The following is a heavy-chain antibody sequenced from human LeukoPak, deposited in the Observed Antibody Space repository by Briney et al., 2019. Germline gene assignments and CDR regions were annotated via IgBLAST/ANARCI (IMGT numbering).Heavy chain of an antibody. CDR3: ATVVAAHAEYFQH. Sequence: ASVKVSCKVSGYTLTELSVHWVRQAPGKGLEWMGGFDPEDGETIYAQKFQGRVTMTEDTSTDTAYMELSSLRSEDTAVYYCATVVAAHAEYFQHWGQGTLVPVSS. D-gene: IGHD6-13*01. J-gene: IGHJ1*01. CDR2: FDPEDGET. CDR1: GYTLTELS. V-gene: IGHV1-24*01.